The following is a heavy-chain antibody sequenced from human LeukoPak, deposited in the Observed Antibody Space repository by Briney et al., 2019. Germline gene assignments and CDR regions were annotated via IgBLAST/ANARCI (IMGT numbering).Heavy chain of an antibody. Sequence: GESLKISCKVSGYSFPNYWIGWVRQMPGKGLEWMGIIYPGDSHTRYSPSFQDQVTISVDKSISTAYPQWSSLKASDTAMYYCARGPYAYTSSATLGSYNWFDPWGQGSLVTVSS. J-gene: IGHJ5*02. CDR3: ARGPYAYTSSATLGSYNWFDP. CDR1: GYSFPNYW. D-gene: IGHD2-2*02. CDR2: IYPGDSHT. V-gene: IGHV5-51*01.